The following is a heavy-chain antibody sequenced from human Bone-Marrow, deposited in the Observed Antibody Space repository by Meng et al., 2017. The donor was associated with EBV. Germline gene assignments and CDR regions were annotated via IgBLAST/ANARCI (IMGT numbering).Heavy chain of an antibody. CDR1: GFSLSTRGVG. CDR2: IYWDDDK. Sequence: SGPPLAKPTQTPPLTFTFPGFSLSTRGVGVGWIRQPPGNALEWLAVIYWDDDKRYSPSLKSRLTIAKDTSKNQVVLTMTNMDPVDAATYYCAHLIAARPFDYWGRGSVVTVSS. CDR3: AHLIAARPFDY. D-gene: IGHD6-6*01. V-gene: IGHV2-5*02. J-gene: IGHJ4*02.